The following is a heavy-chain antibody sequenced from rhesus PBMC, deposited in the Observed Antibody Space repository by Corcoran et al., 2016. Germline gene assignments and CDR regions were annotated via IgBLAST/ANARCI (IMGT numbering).Heavy chain of an antibody. Sequence: QVQLQESGPGLVKPSETLSLTCAVSGASIRSYWWSWIRQPPGKGLGWIGEINGNSSSPYTNPSLKRHVTISKEAYKSQVSLKLSSVTAADTAGYYCARYYNGGRYGLDSWGQGVVVTVSS. CDR2: INGNSSSP. D-gene: IGHD3-28*01. V-gene: IGHV4-80*01. CDR3: ARYYNGGRYGLDS. CDR1: GASIRSYW. J-gene: IGHJ6*01.